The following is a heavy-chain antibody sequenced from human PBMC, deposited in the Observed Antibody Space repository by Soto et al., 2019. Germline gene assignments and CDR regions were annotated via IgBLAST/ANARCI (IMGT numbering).Heavy chain of an antibody. Sequence: ASVKVSCKASGYTFTSYGISWVRQAPGQGFEWMGWISAYNGNTNYAQKLQGRVTMTTDTSTSTAYMELRSLRSDETAVYYCARAPGGVYDFWSGYHDYYYYSGMDVWGQGTTVTVSS. J-gene: IGHJ6*02. CDR1: GYTFTSYG. CDR3: ARAPGGVYDFWSGYHDYYYYSGMDV. CDR2: ISAYNGNT. D-gene: IGHD3-3*01. V-gene: IGHV1-18*04.